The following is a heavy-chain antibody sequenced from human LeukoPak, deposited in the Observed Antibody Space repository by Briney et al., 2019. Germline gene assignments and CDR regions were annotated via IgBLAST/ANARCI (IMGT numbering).Heavy chain of an antibody. J-gene: IGHJ3*02. Sequence: SETLSLTCTVSGGSISSSSYYWGWIRQPPGKGLEWIGSIYYSGSTYYNPSLKSRVTISVDPSKNQFSLKLSSVTAADTAVYYCARGDFDAFDIWGQGTMVTVSS. CDR1: GGSISSSSYY. CDR2: IYYSGST. V-gene: IGHV4-39*01. CDR3: ARGDFDAFDI. D-gene: IGHD3-3*01.